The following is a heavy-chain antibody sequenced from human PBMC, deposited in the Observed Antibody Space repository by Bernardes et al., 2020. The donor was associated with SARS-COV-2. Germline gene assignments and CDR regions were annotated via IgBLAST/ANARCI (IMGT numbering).Heavy chain of an antibody. Sequence: GGSLRLSCAASGFSFDHYDMQWVRQTPGKGLEWVAAISYDEGKKFLADSVKGRFTISRDNSKNILFLQMNSLRREDTGIYYCLSGDGLPYLNYWIGVEFWGQGTLVTVSS. CDR3: LSGDGLPYLNYWIGVEF. CDR2: ISYDEGKK. J-gene: IGHJ1*01. D-gene: IGHD3-9*01. V-gene: IGHV3-30*03. CDR1: GFSFDHYD.